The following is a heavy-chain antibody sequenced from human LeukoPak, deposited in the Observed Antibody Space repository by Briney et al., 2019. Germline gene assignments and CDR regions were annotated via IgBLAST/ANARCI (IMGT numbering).Heavy chain of an antibody. Sequence: GGSLRLSCAASGFTFSSYDMHWVRQATGKGLEWVSAIGTAGDTYYPGSVKGRFTISRDNSKNTLYLQMNSLRAEDTAVYYCARAKFGELLFDAFDIWGQGTMVTVSS. CDR3: ARAKFGELLFDAFDI. V-gene: IGHV3-13*01. CDR1: GFTFSSYD. J-gene: IGHJ3*02. CDR2: IGTAGDT. D-gene: IGHD3-10*01.